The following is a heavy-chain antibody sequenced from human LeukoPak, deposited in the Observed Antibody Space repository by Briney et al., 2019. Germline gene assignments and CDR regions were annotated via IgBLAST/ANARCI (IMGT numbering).Heavy chain of an antibody. CDR1: GGSFSGYY. V-gene: IGHV4-34*01. Sequence: SETLSLTCAVYGGSFSGYYWSWIRQPPGKGLEWIGEINHSGSTNYNPSLKSRVTISVDTSKNQFSLKLSSVTAADTAVYYCARELSGNAFDIWGQGTMVTVPS. J-gene: IGHJ3*02. CDR2: INHSGST. CDR3: ARELSGNAFDI. D-gene: IGHD5-12*01.